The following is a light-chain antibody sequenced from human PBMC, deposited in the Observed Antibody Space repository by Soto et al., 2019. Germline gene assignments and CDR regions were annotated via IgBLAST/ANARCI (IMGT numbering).Light chain of an antibody. V-gene: IGKV1-39*01. CDR1: QSISNY. Sequence: DIQMTQSPSSLSASVGDRVTITCRASQSISNYLNWYQQKPGKAPKLLIYAASSLKSGVPSRFSGSGSGTDFTLTISSLQAEDFATYYCQQSYSTPWTFGQGTKVEIK. CDR3: QQSYSTPWT. J-gene: IGKJ1*01. CDR2: AAS.